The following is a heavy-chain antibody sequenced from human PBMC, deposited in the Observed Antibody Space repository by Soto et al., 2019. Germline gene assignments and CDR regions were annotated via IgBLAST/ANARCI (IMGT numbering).Heavy chain of an antibody. D-gene: IGHD3-16*01. J-gene: IGHJ3*02. Sequence: SGPTLVNPTETLTLTCTVSGFSLSNARMGVSWIRQPPGKALEWLAHIFSNDEKSCSTFLKSRLTISKDTSKSHVVLTMTNMDPVDTATYYCARSLMITFGGVVTYAAFDIWGQGTMVTVSS. CDR1: GFSLSNARMG. CDR2: IFSNDEK. CDR3: ARSLMITFGGVVTYAAFDI. V-gene: IGHV2-26*01.